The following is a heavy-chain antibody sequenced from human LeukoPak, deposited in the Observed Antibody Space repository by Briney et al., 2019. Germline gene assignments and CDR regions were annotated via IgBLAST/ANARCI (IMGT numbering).Heavy chain of an antibody. V-gene: IGHV3-33*01. J-gene: IGHJ4*02. CDR1: GFTFSSYG. D-gene: IGHD4-23*01. CDR3: ARDQSYGGNSGFFY. CDR2: IWYDGSNK. Sequence: GGSLRLSCAASGFTFSSYGMHWVRQAPGKGLECVAVIWYDGSNKYYADSVKGRFTISRDNSKNTLYLQMNSLRAEDTAVYYCARDQSYGGNSGFFYWGQGTLVSVSS.